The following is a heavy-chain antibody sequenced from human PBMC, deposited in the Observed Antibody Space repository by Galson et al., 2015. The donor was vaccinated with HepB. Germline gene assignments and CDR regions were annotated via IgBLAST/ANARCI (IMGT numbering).Heavy chain of an antibody. CDR2: ILPMFGIA. D-gene: IGHD3-10*01. Sequence: SVKVSCKASGDTFSSHTISWVRQAPGQGLEWMGSILPMFGIANYAQTFQGKVTISADKNTNTDYMTLSGLSFEDTAVYYCARGTGSGTYTWFDLWGQGTLVTVSS. CDR3: ARGTGSGTYTWFDL. CDR1: GDTFSSHT. V-gene: IGHV1-69*02. J-gene: IGHJ5*02.